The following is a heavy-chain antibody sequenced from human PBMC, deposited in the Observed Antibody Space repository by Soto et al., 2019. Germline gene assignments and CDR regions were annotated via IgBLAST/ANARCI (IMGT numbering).Heavy chain of an antibody. CDR2: IYYSGST. CDR3: ARAPNSWYVYFAD. J-gene: IGHJ4*02. D-gene: IGHD6-13*01. V-gene: IGHV4-31*03. CDR1: GGSVSSGGGNY. Sequence: QVQLQESGPGLVKPSQTLSLTCTVSGGSVSSGGGNYWSWIRQHPGKGLEWIGYIYYSGSTYYTPSLKSRVTISLDTSKNQFSLKLSSVTAVDTAVYFCARAPNSWYVYFADWGQGTLVTVSS.